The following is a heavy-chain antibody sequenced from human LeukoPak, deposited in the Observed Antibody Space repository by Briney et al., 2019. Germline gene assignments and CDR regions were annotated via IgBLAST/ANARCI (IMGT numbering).Heavy chain of an antibody. CDR3: ARGHYDSDSHRAFDI. Sequence: SETLSLTCTVSGGSISSDNYYWSWIRQPAGKGLEWIGRIYVSGSTNNNPSLKSRVIISIDTSKNQFSLNLNSVTAADTAVYYCARGHYDSDSHRAFDIWGRGTLVTVSS. V-gene: IGHV4-61*02. CDR1: GGSISSDNYY. J-gene: IGHJ3*02. D-gene: IGHD3-22*01. CDR2: IYVSGST.